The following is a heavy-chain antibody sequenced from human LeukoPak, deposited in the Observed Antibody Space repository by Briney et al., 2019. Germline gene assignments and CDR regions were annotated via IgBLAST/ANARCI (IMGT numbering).Heavy chain of an antibody. Sequence: SETLSLTCTVSGGSISSYYWSWIRQPPGKGLEWIGYIYYSGSTNYNPSLKSRVTISVDTSKSQLSLKLSSVTAADTAVYYCARYGDYDYYYGMDVWGQGTTVTVSS. V-gene: IGHV4-59*01. CDR2: IYYSGST. D-gene: IGHD4-17*01. CDR3: ARYGDYDYYYGMDV. J-gene: IGHJ6*02. CDR1: GGSISSYY.